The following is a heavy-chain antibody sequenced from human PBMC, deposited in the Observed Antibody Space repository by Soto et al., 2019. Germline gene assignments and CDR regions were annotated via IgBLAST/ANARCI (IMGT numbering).Heavy chain of an antibody. D-gene: IGHD3-16*01. V-gene: IGHV4-30-4*01. CDR2: IFSSGTT. J-gene: IGHJ6*02. CDR1: GDSISSGNKY. Sequence: PSETLSLTCTVSGDSISSGNKYWSWIRQPPGKGLEWIGYIFSSGTTYYNPSLKSRLTMSLDASQNQFSLKLNYLPDADTAVYVWAIVPSLFDYYYAMDVWGQGTTVTVSS. CDR3: AIVPSLFDYYYAMDV.